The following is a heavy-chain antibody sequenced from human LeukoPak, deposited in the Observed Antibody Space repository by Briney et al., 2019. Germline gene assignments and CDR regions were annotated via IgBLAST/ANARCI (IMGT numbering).Heavy chain of an antibody. CDR2: IHYSGST. CDR3: AKVLEALFDP. V-gene: IGHV4-31*03. Sequence: PSETLSLTCTVSGDSISSGGYYWSWIRQHLGKGLEWIGYIHYSGSTYHNPSLKSRVTISRDTSKNQFSLKLTSVTAADTAVYYCAKVLEALFDPWGQGTLVTVSS. CDR1: GDSISSGGYY. J-gene: IGHJ5*02. D-gene: IGHD1-1*01.